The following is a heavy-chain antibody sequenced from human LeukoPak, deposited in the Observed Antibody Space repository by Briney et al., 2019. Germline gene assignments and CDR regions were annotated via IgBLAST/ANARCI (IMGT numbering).Heavy chain of an antibody. CDR3: ARDTYPPQLIDY. D-gene: IGHD5-18*01. CDR2: ISGVGITK. J-gene: IGHJ4*02. V-gene: IGHV3-23*01. Sequence: GGSLRLSCEASGFTFSNYAMAWVRQAPGKGLEWVSTISGVGITKYYEDSVKGRFTISRDNSKNTLYVQMNSLRAEDTAVYYCARDTYPPQLIDYWGQGTLVTVSS. CDR1: GFTFSNYA.